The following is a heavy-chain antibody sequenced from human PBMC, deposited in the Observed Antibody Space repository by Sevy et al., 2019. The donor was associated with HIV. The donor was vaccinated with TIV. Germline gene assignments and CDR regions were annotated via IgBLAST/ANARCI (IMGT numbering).Heavy chain of an antibody. CDR2: IIPLFGTT. J-gene: IGHJ4*02. CDR1: GGTFSTSP. Sequence: ASVKVSCKASGGTFSTSPINWVRQAPGQELEWIGGIIPLFGTTKYAQKFQGRVRIIADESTRTAFLEMDNLRSEDTAVYYCARTDYYDSSGYFYFDYWGQGTLVTVSS. D-gene: IGHD3-22*01. CDR3: ARTDYYDSSGYFYFDY. V-gene: IGHV1-69*13.